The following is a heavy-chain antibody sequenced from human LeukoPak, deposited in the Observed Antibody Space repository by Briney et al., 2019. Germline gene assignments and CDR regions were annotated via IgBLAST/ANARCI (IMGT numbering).Heavy chain of an antibody. Sequence: PGGSLRLSCAASGFTFSDYYMSWIRQAPGKGLEWVSYISSSSSYTNYADSAKGRFTISRDNAKNSLYLQMNSLRAEDTAVYYCARRLYYDSSGYAVWGQGTMVTVSS. J-gene: IGHJ3*01. CDR2: ISSSSSYT. V-gene: IGHV3-11*03. D-gene: IGHD3-22*01. CDR3: ARRLYYDSSGYAV. CDR1: GFTFSDYY.